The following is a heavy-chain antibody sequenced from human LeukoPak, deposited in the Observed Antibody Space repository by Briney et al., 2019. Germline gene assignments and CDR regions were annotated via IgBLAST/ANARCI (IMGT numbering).Heavy chain of an antibody. CDR2: IYYSGST. J-gene: IGHJ4*02. CDR1: GGSISSYY. Sequence: SETLSLTCTVSGGSISSYYWSWIRQPPGKGLEWIGYIYYSGSTNYNPSLKSRVTISVDTSKNQFSLKLSSVTAADTAVYYCARRRVRGVIDYWGQGTLVTVSS. D-gene: IGHD3-10*01. CDR3: ARRRVRGVIDY. V-gene: IGHV4-59*08.